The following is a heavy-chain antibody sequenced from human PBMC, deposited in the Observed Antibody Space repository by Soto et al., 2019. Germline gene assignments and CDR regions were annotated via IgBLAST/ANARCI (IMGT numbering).Heavy chain of an antibody. CDR2: ISGSGGST. J-gene: IGHJ4*02. CDR3: AKEVPRGVIVVTPFDY. CDR1: GFTFSSYA. V-gene: IGHV3-23*01. Sequence: EVQLLESGGGLVQPGGSLRLSCAASGFTFSSYAMSWVRQAPGKGLEWVSAISGSGGSTYYADSVKGRFTISRDNSKTTLYLQMDSLRAEDTAVYYCAKEVPRGVIVVTPFDYWGQGTLVTVSS. D-gene: IGHD3-16*02.